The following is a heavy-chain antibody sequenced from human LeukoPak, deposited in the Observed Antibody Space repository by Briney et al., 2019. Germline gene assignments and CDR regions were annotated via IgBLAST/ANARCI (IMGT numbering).Heavy chain of an antibody. Sequence: PGGSLRLSCAASGFTFSNAWMSWVRQAPGKGLEWVCRIKSKTDGGTTDYAAPVKGRFTISRDDSKNTLYLQMNSLKTEDTAVYYCTTLRITMIVVVITDDAFDIWGQGTMVTVSS. CDR2: IKSKTDGGTT. J-gene: IGHJ3*02. V-gene: IGHV3-15*01. D-gene: IGHD3-22*01. CDR3: TTLRITMIVVVITDDAFDI. CDR1: GFTFSNAW.